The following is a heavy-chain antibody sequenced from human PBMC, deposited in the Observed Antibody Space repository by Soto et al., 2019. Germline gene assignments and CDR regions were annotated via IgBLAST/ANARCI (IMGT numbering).Heavy chain of an antibody. CDR2: INPSDGST. CDR1: GYTFTSYY. J-gene: IGHJ6*02. Sequence: ASVKVSCKASGYTFTSYYMHWVRQAPGQGLEWMGIINPSDGSTSYAQKLKGRVTMTRDTSTSTAYMELSSLRSEDTAVYYCAAEYCSPFSCYGMDVWGQGTTVTVSS. V-gene: IGHV1-46*04. CDR3: AAEYCSPFSCYGMDV. D-gene: IGHD2-15*01.